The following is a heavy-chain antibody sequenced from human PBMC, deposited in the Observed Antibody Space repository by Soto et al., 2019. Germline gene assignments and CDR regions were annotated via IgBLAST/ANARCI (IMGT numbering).Heavy chain of an antibody. J-gene: IGHJ1*01. CDR2: IYYSGST. V-gene: IGHV4-59*02. D-gene: IGHD2-21*02. Sequence: SETLSLTCNVSGVSVRGYYWSWIRQPPGRGLEWIGYIYYSGSTNYNPSLKSRVTISVDTSKNQFSLKLTSVTAADTAMHFCASHNCGGDCYSRYFQHWGQDTLVTVSS. CDR3: ASHNCGGDCYSRYFQH. CDR1: GVSVRGYY.